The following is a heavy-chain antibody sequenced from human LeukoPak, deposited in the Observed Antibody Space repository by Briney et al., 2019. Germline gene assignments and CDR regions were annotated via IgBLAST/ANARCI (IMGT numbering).Heavy chain of an antibody. Sequence: GGSLRLSCAASGFTFSSYAMHWVRQAPGKGLEWVVVISYDGSNKYYADCVNGRFTISRDNAKHSLYLQMNTLRAEDTALYYCARDYYGSGKFPYYFDYWGQGTLVTVSS. CDR1: GFTFSSYA. J-gene: IGHJ4*02. D-gene: IGHD3-10*01. CDR3: ARDYYGSGKFPYYFDY. V-gene: IGHV3-30-3*01. CDR2: ISYDGSNK.